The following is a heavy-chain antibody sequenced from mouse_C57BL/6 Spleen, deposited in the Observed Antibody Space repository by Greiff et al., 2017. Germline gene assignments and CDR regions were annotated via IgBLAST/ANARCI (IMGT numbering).Heavy chain of an antibody. V-gene: IGHV5-17*01. Sequence: EVKLVESGGGLVKPGGSLKLSYAASGFTFSDYGMHWVRQAPEKGLEWVAYISSGSSTIYYADTVKGRFPISRDNSKNTLFLQMTSLRSEDTAMYYCARVYYDYGGFACWGQGTLVTVSA. D-gene: IGHD2-4*01. CDR2: ISSGSSTI. J-gene: IGHJ3*01. CDR1: GFTFSDYG. CDR3: ARVYYDYGGFAC.